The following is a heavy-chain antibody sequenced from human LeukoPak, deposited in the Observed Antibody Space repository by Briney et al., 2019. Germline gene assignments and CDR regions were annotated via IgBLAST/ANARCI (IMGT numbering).Heavy chain of an antibody. J-gene: IGHJ4*02. CDR3: ARDAYSYGLFDY. D-gene: IGHD5-18*01. V-gene: IGHV4-59*01. CDR1: GGSISSYY. CDR2: IYYSGST. Sequence: SETLSLTCTVSGGSISSYYWSWLRQPPGKGLEWIGYIYYSGSTNYNPSLKSRVTISVDTSKNQFSLKLSSVTAADTAVYYCARDAYSYGLFDYWGQGTLVTVSS.